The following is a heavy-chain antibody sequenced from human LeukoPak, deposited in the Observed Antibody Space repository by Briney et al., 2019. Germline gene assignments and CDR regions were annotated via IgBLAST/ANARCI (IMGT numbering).Heavy chain of an antibody. CDR2: ISWNSGSI. Sequence: GGSLRLSCAASGFTFSSYSMNWVRQAPGKGLEWVSGISWNSGSIGYADSVKGRFTISRDNAKNSLYLQMNSLRAEDTALYYCAKGTYYDSSAPFDYWGQGTLVTVSS. J-gene: IGHJ4*02. CDR1: GFTFSSYS. D-gene: IGHD3-22*01. CDR3: AKGTYYDSSAPFDY. V-gene: IGHV3-9*01.